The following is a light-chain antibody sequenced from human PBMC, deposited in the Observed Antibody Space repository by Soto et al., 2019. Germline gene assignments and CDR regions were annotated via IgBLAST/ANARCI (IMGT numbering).Light chain of an antibody. CDR3: QQRSSWPRNT. J-gene: IGKJ2*01. CDR1: QSVSRH. Sequence: EIVLTQSPATLSLSPGERATLSCRASQSVSRHLAWYQQRPGQAPRLLIYHIYYRDSGIPGRFSGSGSGTDFTLTISSLEPEDSAVYYCQQRSSWPRNTFGQGTKLEIK. CDR2: HIY. V-gene: IGKV3-11*01.